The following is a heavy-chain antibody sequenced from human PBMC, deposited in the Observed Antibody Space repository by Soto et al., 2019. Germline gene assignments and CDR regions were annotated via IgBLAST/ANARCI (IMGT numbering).Heavy chain of an antibody. CDR1: GISLSTTGVG. Sequence: QITLKESGPTLVKPTQTLTLTCTVSGISLSTTGVGVAWIRQPPGKALEWLAVIYWADDKEYSPSLKNRLTNTQDTSQNQVVLMMTNMDRVDTATYYCAHTHYRGVIPNPFDYWGQGTPVTVSS. D-gene: IGHD3-10*01. J-gene: IGHJ4*02. V-gene: IGHV2-5*02. CDR2: IYWADDK. CDR3: AHTHYRGVIPNPFDY.